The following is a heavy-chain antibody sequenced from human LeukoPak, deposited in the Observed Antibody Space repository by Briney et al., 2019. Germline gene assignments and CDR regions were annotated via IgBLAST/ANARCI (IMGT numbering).Heavy chain of an antibody. CDR3: ARAPFMYFYDSSGYFD. D-gene: IGHD3-22*01. CDR1: GFTFSSYS. V-gene: IGHV3-21*01. Sequence: GGSLRLSCAASGFTFSSYSMNGVRQAPGKGLEWVSSISSSSSYIYYADSVKGRFTISRDNAKNSLYLQMNSLRADDTAVYYCARAPFMYFYDSSGYFDWGQGTLVTVSS. J-gene: IGHJ4*02. CDR2: ISSSSSYI.